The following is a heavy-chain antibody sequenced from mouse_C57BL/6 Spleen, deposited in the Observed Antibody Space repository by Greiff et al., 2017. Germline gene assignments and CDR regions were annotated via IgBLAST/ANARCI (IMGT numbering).Heavy chain of an antibody. D-gene: IGHD4-1*01. V-gene: IGHV5-6*01. CDR3: ARHGWERAMDY. Sequence: EVKLVESGGDLVKPGGSLKLSCAASGFTFSSYGMSWVRQTPDKRLEWVATISSGGSYTYYPDSVKGRFTISRDNAKNTLYLQMSSLKSEDTAMYYCARHGWERAMDYWGQGTSVTVSS. CDR1: GFTFSSYG. J-gene: IGHJ4*01. CDR2: ISSGGSYT.